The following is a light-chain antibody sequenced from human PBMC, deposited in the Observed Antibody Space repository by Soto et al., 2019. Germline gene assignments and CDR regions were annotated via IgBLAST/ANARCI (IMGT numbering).Light chain of an antibody. CDR3: QQADSFPLS. Sequence: QSPSFLSASVGDRVTITCRASQAISSYFAWYQVKPGKAPQLLIYAASSLQSGVPSRFSGSGYGTDFTLTISSLQPEDFATYYCQQADSFPLSFGGGTKVDIK. CDR1: QAISSY. CDR2: AAS. V-gene: IGKV1-9*01. J-gene: IGKJ4*01.